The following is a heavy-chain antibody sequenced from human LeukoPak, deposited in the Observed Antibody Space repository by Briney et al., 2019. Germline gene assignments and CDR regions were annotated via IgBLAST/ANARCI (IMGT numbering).Heavy chain of an antibody. CDR2: IKQDGSAK. V-gene: IGHV3-7*01. D-gene: IGHD5-18*01. Sequence: GGSLRLSCTASGFTFRDYYMSWVRQAPGKGLEWVDNIKQDGSAKYSVDSVKGRFTISRDNAKNSLYLQMNNLRAEDTAVYYCARDIRPGYTYGDYWGQGTLVTVSS. J-gene: IGHJ4*02. CDR3: ARDIRPGYTYGDY. CDR1: GFTFRDYY.